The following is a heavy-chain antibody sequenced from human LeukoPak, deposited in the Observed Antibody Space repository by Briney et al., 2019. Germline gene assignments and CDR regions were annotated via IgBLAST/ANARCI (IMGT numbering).Heavy chain of an antibody. CDR3: ARAKKLELALYYFDY. D-gene: IGHD1-7*01. CDR1: GGSISSSNW. CDR2: IYHSGST. V-gene: IGHV4-4*02. Sequence: SGTLSLTCAVSGGSISSSNWWSWVRQPPGKGLEWIGEIYHSGSTNYNPSLKSRVTISVDTSKNQFSLKLSSVTAADTAVYYCARAKKLELALYYFDYWGQGTLVTVSS. J-gene: IGHJ4*02.